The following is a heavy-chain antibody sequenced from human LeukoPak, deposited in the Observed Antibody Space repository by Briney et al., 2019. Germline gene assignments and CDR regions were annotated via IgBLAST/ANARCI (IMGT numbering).Heavy chain of an antibody. CDR3: ARDRYYYASSGYSQLFDY. CDR1: GGSISSYY. J-gene: IGHJ4*02. Sequence: PSETLSLTCTVSGGSISSYYWSWIRQPAGKGLEWIGRIHTGGSTNYNPSLKSRVTMSVDTSKNQFSLKLSSVTAADTAVYYCARDRYYYASSGYSQLFDYWGQGTLVTVSS. V-gene: IGHV4-4*07. CDR2: IHTGGST. D-gene: IGHD3-22*01.